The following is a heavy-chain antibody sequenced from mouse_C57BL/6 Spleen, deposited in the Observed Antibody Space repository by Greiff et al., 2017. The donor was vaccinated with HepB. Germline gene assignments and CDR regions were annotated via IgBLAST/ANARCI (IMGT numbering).Heavy chain of an antibody. CDR3: ARHGEYYYGSSSFDY. CDR1: GFTFSSYG. CDR2: LSSGGSYT. J-gene: IGHJ2*01. V-gene: IGHV5-6*01. D-gene: IGHD1-1*01. Sequence: EVQLVESGGDLVKPGGSLKLSCAASGFTFSSYGMSWVRQTPDKRLGWVATLSSGGSYTYYPDSVKGRFTISRDNAKNTLYLQMSSLKSEDTAMYYCARHGEYYYGSSSFDYWGQGTTLTVSS.